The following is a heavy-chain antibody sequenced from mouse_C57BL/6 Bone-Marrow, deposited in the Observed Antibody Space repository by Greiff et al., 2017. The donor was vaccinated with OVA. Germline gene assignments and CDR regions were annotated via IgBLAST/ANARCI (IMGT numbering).Heavy chain of an antibody. V-gene: IGHV1-82*01. Sequence: QVQLQQSGPELVKPGASVKISCKASGYAFSSSWMNWVKPRPGQGLEWIGRIYPGDGDTNYNGKFKGKATLTADKSSSTAYMQLSSLTSEDSAVYFCARSGTTYYYAMDYWGQGTSVTVSS. J-gene: IGHJ4*01. CDR1: GYAFSSSW. CDR2: IYPGDGDT. D-gene: IGHD2-13*01. CDR3: ARSGTTYYYAMDY.